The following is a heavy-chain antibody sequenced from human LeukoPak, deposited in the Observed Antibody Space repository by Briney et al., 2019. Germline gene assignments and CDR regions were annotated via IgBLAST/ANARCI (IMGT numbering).Heavy chain of an antibody. V-gene: IGHV3-49*03. Sequence: GGSLRLSCTASGFTFGDYAMSWFRQAPGKGLEWVGFIRSKAYGGTTEYAASVKGRFTISRDDSKSIAYLQMNSLKTEDTAVYYCTRTIRLAYFRGDCYSPFDYWGQGTLVTVSS. D-gene: IGHD2-21*02. CDR3: TRTIRLAYFRGDCYSPFDY. CDR1: GFTFGDYA. J-gene: IGHJ4*02. CDR2: IRSKAYGGTT.